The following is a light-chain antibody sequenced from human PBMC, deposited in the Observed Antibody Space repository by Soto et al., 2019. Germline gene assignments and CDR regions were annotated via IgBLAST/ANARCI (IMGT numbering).Light chain of an antibody. CDR2: GAS. V-gene: IGKV3-15*01. CDR3: QQYDDWPPWT. CDR1: XXVXXX. J-gene: IGKJ1*01. Sequence: IXXTXXPXXXXXXPGXXXTLXXGXSXXVXXXXAWYQQKPGQAPRLLIFGASTRATGVPARFSGSXXXTXXTXTISSLQSEDFAVYYCQQYDDWPPWTFGQGTKVEXK.